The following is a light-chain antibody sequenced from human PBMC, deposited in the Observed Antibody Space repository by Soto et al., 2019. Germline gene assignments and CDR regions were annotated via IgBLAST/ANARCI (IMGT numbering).Light chain of an antibody. V-gene: IGKV1-5*01. CDR2: DAS. J-gene: IGKJ1*01. CDR3: QQYYYHSA. CDR1: QSISSW. Sequence: EMQMNQWNSALSGYLGDRGTSRFRASQSISSWLAWYQQKPGKAPKLLIYDASNLESGVPSRFSVSGSGTEFSLTIRSSQADDFAAFSSQQYYYHSAFGQGTKVDIK.